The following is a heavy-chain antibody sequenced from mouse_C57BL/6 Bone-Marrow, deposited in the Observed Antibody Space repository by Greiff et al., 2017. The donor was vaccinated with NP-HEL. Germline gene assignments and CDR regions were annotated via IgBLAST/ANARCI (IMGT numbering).Heavy chain of an antibody. V-gene: IGHV5-17*01. CDR3: ANTAQVLFAY. CDR2: ISSGSSTI. J-gene: IGHJ3*01. CDR1: GFTFSDYG. Sequence: EVNVVESGGGLVKPGGSLKLSCAASGFTFSDYGMHWVRQAPEKGLEWVAYISSGSSTIYYADTVKGRFTISRDNAKNTLFLQMTSLRSEDTAMYYCANTAQVLFAYWGQGTLVTVSA. D-gene: IGHD3-2*02.